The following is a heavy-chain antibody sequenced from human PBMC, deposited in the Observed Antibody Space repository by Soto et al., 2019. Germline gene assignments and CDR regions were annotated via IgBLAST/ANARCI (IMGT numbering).Heavy chain of an antibody. D-gene: IGHD2-21*02. Sequence: EVQLLESGGGPVQPGGSLRLSCTASGFSFSDYAMTWVRQAPGEGLECVGGIYGSGGGIQYADSVKGRFTISRDNGRNTLYLQMNSLRDEDTAVYYCAEDLVSRDGLRLMDQWGQGTLVTVS. CDR1: GFSFSDYA. V-gene: IGHV3-23*01. J-gene: IGHJ4*02. CDR2: IYGSGGGI. CDR3: AEDLVSRDGLRLMDQ.